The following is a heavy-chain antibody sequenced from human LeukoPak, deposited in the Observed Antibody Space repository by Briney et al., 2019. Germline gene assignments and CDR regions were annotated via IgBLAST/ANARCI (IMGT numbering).Heavy chain of an antibody. CDR1: GGSISSSNYF. CDR3: ARLSSSWDSGYFDY. D-gene: IGHD6-13*01. Sequence: PSETLSLTCTVSGGSISSSNYFWGWIRQPPGKGLEWIGYIYYSGSTNYNPSLKSRVTISVDTSKNQFSLKLSSVTAADTAVYYCARLSSSWDSGYFDYWGQGTLVTVSS. V-gene: IGHV4-61*05. CDR2: IYYSGST. J-gene: IGHJ4*02.